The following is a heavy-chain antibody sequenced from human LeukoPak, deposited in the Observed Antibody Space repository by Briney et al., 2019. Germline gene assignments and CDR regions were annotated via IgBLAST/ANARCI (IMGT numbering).Heavy chain of an antibody. J-gene: IGHJ3*02. Sequence: GGSLRLSCAASGFTVSSNYMNWVRQAPGKGLEWVSVIYSGGSTYYADSVKGRFTISRDNSKNTLYLQMNSLRAEDTAVYYCARAYCSGGSCYGMTDAFDIWGQGTMVTVSS. D-gene: IGHD2-15*01. CDR1: GFTVSSNY. CDR2: IYSGGST. CDR3: ARAYCSGGSCYGMTDAFDI. V-gene: IGHV3-66*01.